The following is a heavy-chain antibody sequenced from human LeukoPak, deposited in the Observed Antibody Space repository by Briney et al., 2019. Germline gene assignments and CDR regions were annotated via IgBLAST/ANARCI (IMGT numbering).Heavy chain of an antibody. D-gene: IGHD5-12*01. Sequence: PSETLSLTCSVSGDSIKSNSHYWGWVRQPPGKGLEWIGSVFHSGSTSYNPSLKGRLTMSVYTSKNQFSLQLTSVTAADTALYFCTRRRAYESPDFWGPGALVTVSP. CDR2: VFHSGST. CDR3: TRRRAYESPDF. J-gene: IGHJ4*02. CDR1: GDSIKSNSHY. V-gene: IGHV4-39*01.